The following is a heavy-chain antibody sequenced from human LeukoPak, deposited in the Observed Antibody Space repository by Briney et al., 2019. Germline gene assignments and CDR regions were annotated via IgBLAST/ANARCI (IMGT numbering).Heavy chain of an antibody. Sequence: ASVKVSCKASGYTFTSYGISWVRQAPGQGLEWMGWISAYNGNTNYAQKLQGRVTMTTDTSTSTAYMELRSLRSDDTAVYYCARDRSGYSGYDYSSWGQGTLVTVSS. CDR1: GYTFTSYG. J-gene: IGHJ5*02. CDR2: ISAYNGNT. V-gene: IGHV1-18*01. D-gene: IGHD5-12*01. CDR3: ARDRSGYSGYDYSS.